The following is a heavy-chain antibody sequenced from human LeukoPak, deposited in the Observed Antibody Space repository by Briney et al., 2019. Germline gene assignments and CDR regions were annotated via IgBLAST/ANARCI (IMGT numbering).Heavy chain of an antibody. V-gene: IGHV3-48*03. CDR1: GFTFSSYE. D-gene: IGHD1-14*01. CDR3: ARVEPPSDY. CDR2: ISSSGSTI. J-gene: IGHJ4*02. Sequence: PGGSLRLSCAASGFTFSSYEMNWVRQAPGKGLEWVSYISSSGSTIYYADSVKGRFTISRDNAKNSLYLHMNSLRAKDTAVYYCARVEPPSDYWGQGTLVTVSS.